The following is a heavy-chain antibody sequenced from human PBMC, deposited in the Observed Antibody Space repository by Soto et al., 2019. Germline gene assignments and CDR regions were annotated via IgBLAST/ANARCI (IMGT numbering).Heavy chain of an antibody. J-gene: IGHJ4*02. Sequence: SLTCTVSGGSISSYYWSWIRQPPGKGLEWIGYSHYSGNTNYNPSLKARVTISVDTSKNQFSLKLSSVTAADTPVYYCARSRRAEVWGQGTLVTVSS. V-gene: IGHV4-59*01. CDR1: GGSISSYY. CDR2: SHYSGNT. CDR3: ARSRRAEV.